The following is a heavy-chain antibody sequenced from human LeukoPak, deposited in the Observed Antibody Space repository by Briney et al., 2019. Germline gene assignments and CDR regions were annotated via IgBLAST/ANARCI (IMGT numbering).Heavy chain of an antibody. D-gene: IGHD3-16*02. V-gene: IGHV4-39*01. J-gene: IGHJ4*02. Sequence: SETLSLTCTVSGGSISSSSYYWGWIRQPPGKGLEWIGSIYYSGSTYYNPSLKSRVTISVDTSKHQFSLKLSSVTPADTAVYYRASRRMLTFGGVIDHSFDYWSQGPLVTVSS. CDR2: IYYSGST. CDR1: GGSISSSSYY. CDR3: ASRRMLTFGGVIDHSFDY.